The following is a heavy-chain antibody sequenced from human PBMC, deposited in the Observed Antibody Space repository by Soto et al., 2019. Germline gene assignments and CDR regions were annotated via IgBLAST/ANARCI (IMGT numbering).Heavy chain of an antibody. J-gene: IGHJ6*02. Sequence: QVQLVQSGAEVKKPGSSVKVSCKASGGTFSSYAISWVRQAPGQGLEWMGGIIPIFGTANYAQKFQGRVTITADESTSRADMEPSSLGAEDTAVYYCARGGGVIVVATDYYYGMDVWGQGTTVTVSS. CDR1: GGTFSSYA. V-gene: IGHV1-69*12. CDR3: ARGGGVIVVATDYYYGMDV. CDR2: IIPIFGTA. D-gene: IGHD2-21*01.